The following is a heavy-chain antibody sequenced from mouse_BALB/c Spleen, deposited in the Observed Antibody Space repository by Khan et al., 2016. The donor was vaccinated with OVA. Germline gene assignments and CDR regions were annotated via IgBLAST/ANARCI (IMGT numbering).Heavy chain of an antibody. V-gene: IGHV2-9*02. CDR3: ARGDGYYEDAMDY. CDR2: ICAGGST. J-gene: IGHJ4*01. CDR1: GFSLTSYG. D-gene: IGHD2-3*01. Sequence: VQLVESGPGLVAPSQSLSITCTVSGFSLTSYGVHWVRQPPGRGLEWLGVICAGGSTNYNSALMSRLSISKGNSKSQVFLKMNSLQTDDTAMYYCARGDGYYEDAMDYWGQGTSVTVSS.